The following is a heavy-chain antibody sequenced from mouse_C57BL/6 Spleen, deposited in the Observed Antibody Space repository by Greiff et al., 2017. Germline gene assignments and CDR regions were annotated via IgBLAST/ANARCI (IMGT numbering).Heavy chain of an antibody. CDR3: ARGGYYYGSSYVGFDY. J-gene: IGHJ2*01. Sequence: QVQLQQPGAELVKPGASVKMSCKASGYTFTSYWITWVKQRPGQGLEWIGDIYPGSGSTNYNEKFKSKATLTVDTSSSTAYMQRSSLTSEDSAVYYCARGGYYYGSSYVGFDYWGQGTTLTVSS. D-gene: IGHD1-1*01. V-gene: IGHV1-55*01. CDR1: GYTFTSYW. CDR2: IYPGSGST.